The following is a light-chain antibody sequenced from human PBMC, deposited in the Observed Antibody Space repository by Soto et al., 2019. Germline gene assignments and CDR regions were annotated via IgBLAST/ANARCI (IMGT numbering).Light chain of an antibody. CDR3: QQNGSSPQT. CDR2: GAS. V-gene: IGKV3-20*01. CDR1: QSVSSTY. Sequence: EIVLTHSPGTLSLSPGERATLSCRASQSVSSTYLAWYQQKHGQAPRLLIYGASSRATGIPDRFSGSGSGTDFTLTISRLEPEDFEVYYCQQNGSSPQTFGQGTKLEIK. J-gene: IGKJ2*01.